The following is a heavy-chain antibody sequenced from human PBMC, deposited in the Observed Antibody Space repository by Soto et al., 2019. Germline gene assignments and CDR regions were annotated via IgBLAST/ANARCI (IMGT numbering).Heavy chain of an antibody. D-gene: IGHD4-17*01. V-gene: IGHV3-73*02. CDR3: TRTMTTAAFDI. Sequence: EVQLVESGGGLVQPGGSLKLSCAASGFTFSGSAMHWVRQASGKGLEWVGRIRSKANSYATAYAASVKGRFTISRDDSKNTAYLQMNSLKTEDTAFYYCTRTMTTAAFDIWGQGTMVTVSP. CDR1: GFTFSGSA. J-gene: IGHJ3*02. CDR2: IRSKANSYAT.